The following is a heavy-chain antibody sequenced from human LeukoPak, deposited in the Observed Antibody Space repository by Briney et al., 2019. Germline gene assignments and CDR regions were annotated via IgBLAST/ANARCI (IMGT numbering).Heavy chain of an antibody. CDR3: ARDRIGDY. J-gene: IGHJ4*02. CDR2: MNPSSGNT. V-gene: IGHV1-8*01. D-gene: IGHD2-15*01. CDR1: GYTFTSYD. Sequence: ASLKLSCEVSGYTFTSYDMNWVRQATGKGLEWMGWMNPSSGNTGYAQKFQGRFTMTRNTSISTAYMELSSLRSEDTAVYYCARDRIGDYWGQGTLVTVSS.